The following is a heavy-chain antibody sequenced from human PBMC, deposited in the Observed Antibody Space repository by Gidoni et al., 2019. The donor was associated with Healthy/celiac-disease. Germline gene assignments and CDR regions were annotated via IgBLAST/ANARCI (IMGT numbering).Heavy chain of an antibody. CDR3: AREALFSSGWYYPRGYFDL. CDR2: IYYSGST. D-gene: IGHD6-13*01. CDR1: GGSISSYY. Sequence: QVQLQESGPGLVKPSETLSLTCTVSGGSISSYYWSWIRQPPGKGLEWIGYIYYSGSTNYNPSLKSRVTISVDTSKNQFSLKLSSVTAADTAVYYCAREALFSSGWYYPRGYFDLWGRGTLVTVSS. V-gene: IGHV4-59*01. J-gene: IGHJ2*01.